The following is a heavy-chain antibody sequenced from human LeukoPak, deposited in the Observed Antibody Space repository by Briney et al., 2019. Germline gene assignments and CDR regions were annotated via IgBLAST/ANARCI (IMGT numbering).Heavy chain of an antibody. J-gene: IGHJ6*03. CDR3: ARGRGTGVDYYYYMDV. V-gene: IGHV1-69*13. Sequence: SVKVSCKASGGTFSNYAISWVRQAPGQGLEWMGGIISIFDSANYAQKFQGRVTITADDSTSTAYMELANLTSEDTAVYYCARGRGTGVDYYYYMDVWGKGTTVTVS. CDR1: GGTFSNYA. D-gene: IGHD7-27*01. CDR2: IISIFDSA.